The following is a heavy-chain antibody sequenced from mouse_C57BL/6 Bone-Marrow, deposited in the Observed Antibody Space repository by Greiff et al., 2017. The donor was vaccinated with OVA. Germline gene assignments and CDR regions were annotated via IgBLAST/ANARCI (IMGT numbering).Heavy chain of an antibody. J-gene: IGHJ2*01. CDR3: TSWGPY. Sequence: VQLQQSGAELVRPGASVKLSCTASGFNITAYYMHWVKQRPEQGLAWIGLIDPDNGDTDYDSKFQGKATITADTTSNTAYLQLSSLTTEDTAVYYCTSWGPYWGQGTTLTVSS. CDR2: IDPDNGDT. CDR1: GFNITAYY. V-gene: IGHV14-4*01. D-gene: IGHD4-1*01.